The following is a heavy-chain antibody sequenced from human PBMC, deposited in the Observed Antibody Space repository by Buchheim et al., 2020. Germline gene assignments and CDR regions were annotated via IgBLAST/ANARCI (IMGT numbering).Heavy chain of an antibody. CDR3: AKFSRPDSGGWYLDY. J-gene: IGHJ4*01. D-gene: IGHD6-19*01. CDR2: ISNAGST. Sequence: QVQLQESGPGLVQPSETLSLTCSVSGASVTNDYWSWIRQPPGKGLDWIAYISNAGSTNYNPSLTSRVTISVDASKNQFSLKLSSVTAADTAVYYYAKFSRPDSGGWYLDYWGQGTL. CDR1: GASVTNDY. V-gene: IGHV4-59*02.